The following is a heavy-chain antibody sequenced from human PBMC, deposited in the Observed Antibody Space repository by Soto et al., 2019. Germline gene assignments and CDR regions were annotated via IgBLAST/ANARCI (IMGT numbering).Heavy chain of an antibody. CDR3: VKKIGAVAGPHFDY. J-gene: IGHJ4*02. Sequence: GSLRLSCAASGFTFSSYAMSWVRQAPGKGLEWVSAITSSGGSTYYADSVKGRFTISRDNSKNTLYLQMNSLRAEDTAVYYCVKKIGAVAGPHFDYWGQGTLVTVSS. V-gene: IGHV3-23*01. D-gene: IGHD6-19*01. CDR1: GFTFSSYA. CDR2: ITSSGGST.